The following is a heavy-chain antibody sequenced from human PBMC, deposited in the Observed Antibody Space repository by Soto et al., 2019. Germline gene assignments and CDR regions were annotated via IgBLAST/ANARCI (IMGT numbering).Heavy chain of an antibody. Sequence: GGSLRLSCAASGFTFSSYAMHWVRQAPGKGLEWVAVISYDGSNKYYADSVKGRFTISRDNSKNTLYLQMNSLRAEDTAVYYCARHPERIAQIGWFDPWGQGT. D-gene: IGHD6-13*01. CDR2: ISYDGSNK. V-gene: IGHV3-30-3*01. J-gene: IGHJ5*02. CDR1: GFTFSSYA. CDR3: ARHPERIAQIGWFDP.